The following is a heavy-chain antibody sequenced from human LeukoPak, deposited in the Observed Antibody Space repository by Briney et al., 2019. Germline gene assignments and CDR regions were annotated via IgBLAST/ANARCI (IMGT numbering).Heavy chain of an antibody. CDR2: LSGSGITT. CDR1: GFTFSNSA. V-gene: IGHV3-23*01. CDR3: AKGIYSSGWSYFDY. Sequence: GGSLRLSCAASGFTFSNSAMSWVRQAPGKGLEWVSTLSGSGITTYYADSVKGRFTISRDNSKNTLYLQMNSLRAEDTAVYYCAKGIYSSGWSYFDYWGHGTQVTASS. J-gene: IGHJ4*01. D-gene: IGHD6-19*01.